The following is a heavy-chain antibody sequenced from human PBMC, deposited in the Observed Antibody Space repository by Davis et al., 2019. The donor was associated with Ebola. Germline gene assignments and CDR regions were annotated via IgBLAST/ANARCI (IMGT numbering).Heavy chain of an antibody. V-gene: IGHV4-39*01. Sequence: SETLSLTCTVSGGSISSSSYYWGWIRQPPGKGLEWIGSIYYSGSTYYNPSLKSRVTISVDTSKNQFSLKLNSVTAADTAVYYCARQIGGSGYYFQFDYWGQETLVTVSS. D-gene: IGHD3-22*01. J-gene: IGHJ4*02. CDR1: GGSISSSSYY. CDR3: ARQIGGSGYYFQFDY. CDR2: IYYSGST.